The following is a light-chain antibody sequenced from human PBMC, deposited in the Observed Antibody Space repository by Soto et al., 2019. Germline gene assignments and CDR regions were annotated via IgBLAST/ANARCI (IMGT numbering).Light chain of an antibody. CDR2: DAS. Sequence: EIVLTQSPATLSLSPGERAILSCRASQSVSTYLAWYQQQPGQAPRLLIFDASNRATGIPARFSGSGSVTDFTLTISSLEAEVFAVYYCQQRADWPATFGPGTKVDIK. V-gene: IGKV3-11*01. J-gene: IGKJ3*01. CDR1: QSVSTY. CDR3: QQRADWPAT.